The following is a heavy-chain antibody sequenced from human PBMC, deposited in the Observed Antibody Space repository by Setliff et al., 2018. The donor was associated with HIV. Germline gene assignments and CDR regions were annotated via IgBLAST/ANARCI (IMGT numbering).Heavy chain of an antibody. CDR3: ARATYYPPPWIDP. J-gene: IGHJ5*02. Sequence: GGSLRLSCAASGLDFSNYGMHWVRQAPGKGLEWVAIIWFDGSQQYYADSVKGRFTISRDNSKDTLYLQMDSLRAEDTAVYYCARATYYPPPWIDPWGQGTLVTVSS. CDR2: IWFDGSQQ. D-gene: IGHD3-22*01. V-gene: IGHV3-33*08. CDR1: GLDFSNYG.